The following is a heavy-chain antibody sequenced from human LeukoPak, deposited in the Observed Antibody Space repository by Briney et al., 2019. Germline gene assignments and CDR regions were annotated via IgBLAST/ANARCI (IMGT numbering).Heavy chain of an antibody. Sequence: PGESLKISCKGSGDSFTSYWIGWVRQMPGKGLEWMGIIYPGDSDTRYSPSFQGQVTISADKSISTAYLQWSSLKASDTAMYYCARAAGDFWSGYYPTLFDYWGQGTLVTVSS. V-gene: IGHV5-51*01. J-gene: IGHJ4*02. D-gene: IGHD3-3*01. CDR2: IYPGDSDT. CDR3: ARAAGDFWSGYYPTLFDY. CDR1: GDSFTSYW.